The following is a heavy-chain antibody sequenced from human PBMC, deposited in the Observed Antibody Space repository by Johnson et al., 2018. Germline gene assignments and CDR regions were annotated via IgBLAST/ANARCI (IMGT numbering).Heavy chain of an antibody. CDR2: IGTAGDT. CDR3: ARTESWPGAFDI. V-gene: IGHV3-13*01. Sequence: VQLLESGGGLVQPGGSLRLSCAASGFTFSSYDMHWVRQATGKGLEWVSAIGTAGDTYYPGSVKGRFTISRDNAKNSLYLQMNSLRAEDTALYYCARTESWPGAFDILGQGTMVTVSS. D-gene: IGHD6-13*01. J-gene: IGHJ3*02. CDR1: GFTFSSYD.